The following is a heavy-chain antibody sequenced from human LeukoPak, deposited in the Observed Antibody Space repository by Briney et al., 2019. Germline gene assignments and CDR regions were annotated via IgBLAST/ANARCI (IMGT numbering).Heavy chain of an antibody. V-gene: IGHV1-2*02. CDR3: ARGRLNGNCFDP. J-gene: IGHJ5*02. Sequence: ASVTLTCTASGYTFTGYYMHWVRHPPGPGLERMGWINPNSGGTNYAKKFQGRVTMTRDTSISTAYMELSRLRSDDTAVYYCARGRLNGNCFDPWGQGTLVTVSS. CDR2: INPNSGGT. CDR1: GYTFTGYY.